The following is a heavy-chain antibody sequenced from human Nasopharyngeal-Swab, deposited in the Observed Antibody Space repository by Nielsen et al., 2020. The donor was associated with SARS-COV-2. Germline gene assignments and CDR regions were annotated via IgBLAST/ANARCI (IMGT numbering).Heavy chain of an antibody. Sequence: VGQPAAKRVVGGVRINSKTDGGTTDHAAPVKGRFTISRDDSKNTLYLQMNSLKTEDTAVYYCTTDLAYCGGDCYSSYYYGMDVWGQGTTVTVSS. V-gene: IGHV3-15*01. CDR2: INSKTDGGTT. CDR3: TTDLAYCGGDCYSSYYYGMDV. J-gene: IGHJ6*02. D-gene: IGHD2-21*01.